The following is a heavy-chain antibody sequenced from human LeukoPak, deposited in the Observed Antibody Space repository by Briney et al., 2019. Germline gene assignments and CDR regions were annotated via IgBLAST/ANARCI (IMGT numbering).Heavy chain of an antibody. Sequence: ASVKVSCKVSGYTLTELSMHWVRQAPGKGLEGMGGFDPEDGETIYAQKFQGRVTMTEDTSTDTAYMELSSLRSEDTAVYYCATSRRGAHYYYYMDAWGKGTTVTVSS. D-gene: IGHD1-26*01. J-gene: IGHJ6*03. CDR1: GYTLTELS. V-gene: IGHV1-24*01. CDR2: FDPEDGET. CDR3: ATSRRGAHYYYYMDA.